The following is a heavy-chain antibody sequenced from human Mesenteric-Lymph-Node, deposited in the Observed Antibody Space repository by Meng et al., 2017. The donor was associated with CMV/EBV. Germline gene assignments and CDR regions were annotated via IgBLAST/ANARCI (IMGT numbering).Heavy chain of an antibody. J-gene: IGHJ4*02. V-gene: IGHV3-20*04. CDR2: ISWHGVTT. Sequence: GGSLRLSCAASGFIFDDYGMSWVRQAPGKGLEWVSGISWHGVTTGYADSVKGRFTISRDSAKSSLYLQMNSLKAEDTALYYCTRDGYYDNTGYHGLGHWGQGTPVTVSS. CDR3: TRDGYYDNTGYHGLGH. D-gene: IGHD3-22*01. CDR1: GFIFDDYG.